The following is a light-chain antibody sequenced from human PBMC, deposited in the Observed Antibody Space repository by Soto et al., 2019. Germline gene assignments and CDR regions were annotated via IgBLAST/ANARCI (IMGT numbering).Light chain of an antibody. J-gene: IGKJ4*01. V-gene: IGKV3D-15*01. CDR2: KTS. CDR1: QSIGTN. Sequence: EVVMTQSPATVSVSPGERTSLSCRASQSIGTNSGWYQQKPGQAPRLLIIKTSIRAAGVPARFSGSGSGTEFTLTISSLQSEDIAVYYCQQYADWPLTFGGGTKVDIK. CDR3: QQYADWPLT.